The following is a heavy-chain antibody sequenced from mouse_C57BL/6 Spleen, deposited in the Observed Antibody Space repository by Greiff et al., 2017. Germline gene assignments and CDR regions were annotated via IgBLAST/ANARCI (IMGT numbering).Heavy chain of an antibody. CDR2: IHPNSGST. CDR1: GYTFTSYW. Sequence: QVQLQQPGAELVKPGASVKLSCKASGYTFTSYWMHWVKQRPGQGLEWIGMIHPNSGSTNYNEKFKSKATLTVDKSSSTAYMQLSSLTSEDSAVYYCARGEDYDLAWFAYWGQGTLVTVSA. D-gene: IGHD2-4*01. CDR3: ARGEDYDLAWFAY. J-gene: IGHJ3*01. V-gene: IGHV1-64*01.